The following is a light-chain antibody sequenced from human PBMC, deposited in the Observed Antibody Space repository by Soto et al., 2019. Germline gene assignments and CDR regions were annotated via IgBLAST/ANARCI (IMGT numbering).Light chain of an antibody. J-gene: IGKJ1*01. V-gene: IGKV1-5*01. Sequence: DIQMTQSPSTLSASLGARATITCRASQSIGTWLAWYQRKPGKAPKLLIYDASSLEFGVPSRFSGSGSGTEFTLTISSLQPDDFASYYCQQYNTFWTFGQGTKVDIK. CDR2: DAS. CDR1: QSIGTW. CDR3: QQYNTFWT.